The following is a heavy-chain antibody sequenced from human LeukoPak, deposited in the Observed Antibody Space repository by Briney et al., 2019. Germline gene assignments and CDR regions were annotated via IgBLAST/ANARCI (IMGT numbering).Heavy chain of an antibody. CDR3: ARRSAAAGIDAFDI. J-gene: IGHJ3*02. CDR1: GFSFRNYD. Sequence: GGSLRLSCSASGFSFRNYDMHWVRQPTGKGLEWVSAVGTGDDTYYAGSVKGRFTVVRENAKSTLYLQMNSLRAGDTAMYYCARRSAAAGIDAFDIWGQGTMVTVSS. D-gene: IGHD6-13*01. V-gene: IGHV3-13*01. CDR2: VGTGDDT.